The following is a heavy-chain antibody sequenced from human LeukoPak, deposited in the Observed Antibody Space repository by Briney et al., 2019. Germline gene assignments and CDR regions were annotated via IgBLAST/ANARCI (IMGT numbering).Heavy chain of an antibody. D-gene: IGHD3-22*01. CDR3: ARDYYDSSGYQGDYFDY. J-gene: IGHJ4*02. CDR1: GGTFSSYA. CDR2: IIPIFGTA. Sequence: APVKVSCKASGGTFSSYAISWVRQAPGQGLEWMGGIIPIFGTANYAQKFQGRVTITADESTSAAYMELSSLRSEDTAVYYCARDYYDSSGYQGDYFDYWGQGTLVTVSS. V-gene: IGHV1-69*13.